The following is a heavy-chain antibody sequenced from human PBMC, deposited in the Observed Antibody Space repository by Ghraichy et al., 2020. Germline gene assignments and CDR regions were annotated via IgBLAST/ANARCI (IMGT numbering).Heavy chain of an antibody. CDR3: ARGRVTSGGLFYFDY. V-gene: IGHV3-7*03. CDR1: GFTFSSYW. Sequence: GGSLRLSCVASGFTFSSYWMSWVRQAPGKGLEWVANINQDESEKFYVDSVKGRFTISRDNAKKSLYLQMNSLRAEDAAVYFCARGRVTSGGLFYFDYWCQGTLGTVSS. J-gene: IGHJ4*02. D-gene: IGHD1-26*01. CDR2: INQDESEK.